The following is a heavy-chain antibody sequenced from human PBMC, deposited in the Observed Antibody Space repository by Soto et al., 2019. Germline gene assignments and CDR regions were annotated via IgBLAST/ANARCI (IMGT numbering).Heavy chain of an antibody. Sequence: QVQLVQSGAEVKKPGSSVKVSCKASGGTFNSYTITWVRQAPGQGLEWMGRIVPVLVIATYAQKFKGRVTVTADRSTSTVYMELSILRSEDTAVYDCASVDYGVPRDAFDIWGQGTMVTVSS. CDR1: GGTFNSYT. CDR3: ASVDYGVPRDAFDI. J-gene: IGHJ3*02. V-gene: IGHV1-69*02. D-gene: IGHD4-17*01. CDR2: IVPVLVIA.